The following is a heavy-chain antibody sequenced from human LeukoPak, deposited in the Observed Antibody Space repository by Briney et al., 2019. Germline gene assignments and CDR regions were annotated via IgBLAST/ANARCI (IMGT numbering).Heavy chain of an antibody. J-gene: IGHJ5*02. D-gene: IGHD6-13*01. CDR2: IYYSGGT. CDR1: GGSISSSSYY. V-gene: IGHV4-39*01. CDR3: ARQPSPSSWPPNWFDP. Sequence: SETLSLTCTVSGGSISSSSYYWGWIRQPPGKGLEWIGSIYYSGGTYYNPSLKSRVTISVDTSKNQFSLKLSSVTAADTAVYYCARQPSPSSWPPNWFDPWGQGTLVTVSS.